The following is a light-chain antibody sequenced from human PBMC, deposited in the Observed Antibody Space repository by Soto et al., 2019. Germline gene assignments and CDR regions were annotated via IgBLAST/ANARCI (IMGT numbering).Light chain of an antibody. CDR1: QRVSSN. Sequence: VMSLSLAAVSVYTGERATLSFRASQRVSSNLAWYQQKPGQAPRLLIYGASTRATGIPARFSGSGSGTEFTLTISSLQSEDFALYYCQQYASSPSTFAEGTKADIK. V-gene: IGKV3-15*01. CDR2: GAS. CDR3: QQYASSPST. J-gene: IGKJ1*01.